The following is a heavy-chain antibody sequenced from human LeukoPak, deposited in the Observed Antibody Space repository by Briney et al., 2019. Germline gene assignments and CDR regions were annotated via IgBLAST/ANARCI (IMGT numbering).Heavy chain of an antibody. V-gene: IGHV1-2*02. CDR3: ARERGVAARQGYYFDY. CDR1: GYTFTGYY. CDR2: INPNSGGT. D-gene: IGHD6-6*01. J-gene: IGHJ4*02. Sequence: ASVKVSCKASGYTFTGYYMHWVRQAPGQGLEWMGWINPNSGGTNYAQKLQGRVTMTRDTSISTAYMELSRLRSDDTAVYYCARERGVAARQGYYFDYWGQGTLVTVSS.